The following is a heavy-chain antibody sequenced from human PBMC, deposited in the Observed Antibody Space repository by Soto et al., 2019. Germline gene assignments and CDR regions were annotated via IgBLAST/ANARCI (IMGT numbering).Heavy chain of an antibody. CDR1: GGTFSSYA. D-gene: IGHD1-26*01. J-gene: IGHJ5*02. CDR3: ARTSGSYNWFGP. Sequence: ASVKVSCKASGGTFSSYAISWVRQAPGQGLEWMGGIIPIFGTANYAQKFQGRVTITADESTSTAYMELSSLRSEDTAVYYCARTSGSYNWFGPWGQGTLVTVSS. CDR2: IIPIFGTA. V-gene: IGHV1-69*13.